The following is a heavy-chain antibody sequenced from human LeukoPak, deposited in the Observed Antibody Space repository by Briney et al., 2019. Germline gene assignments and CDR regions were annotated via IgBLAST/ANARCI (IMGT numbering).Heavy chain of an antibody. D-gene: IGHD5-24*01. V-gene: IGHV4-59*01. CDR1: GGSISSCY. J-gene: IGHJ4*02. CDR3: ARGGRRDGYNTFYFDH. CDR2: IYYSGSS. Sequence: SETLSLTCTVSGGSISSCYWNWIRQPPGKGLEWIGYIYYSGSSKYNLSLKSRVTILVDTSNNQFALRLSSVTAADTAVYYCARGGRRDGYNTFYFDHWGQGALVTVSS.